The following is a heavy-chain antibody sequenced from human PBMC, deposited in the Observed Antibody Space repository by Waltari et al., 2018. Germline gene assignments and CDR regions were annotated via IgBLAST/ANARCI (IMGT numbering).Heavy chain of an antibody. Sequence: EVHLVDSGGGLVTPGGSLRLSCAASGFTFSFHWMHWVRQAPGKGLVWVSRINSDGSIRQYADSVRGRFTISRDNTKNTLYLQMNSLRTEDTAFYYCTRDFDAPGGYWGQGTLVTVSS. CDR2: INSDGSIR. D-gene: IGHD3-9*01. CDR3: TRDFDAPGGY. J-gene: IGHJ4*02. V-gene: IGHV3-74*03. CDR1: GFTFSFHW.